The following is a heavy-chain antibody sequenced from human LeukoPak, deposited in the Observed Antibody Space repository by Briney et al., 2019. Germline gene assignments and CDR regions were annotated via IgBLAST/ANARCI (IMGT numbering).Heavy chain of an antibody. Sequence: GGSLRLSCAASGFTFSSYSMIWVRQAPGKGLRWVSSISISSSYLYYADSVKGRFTISRDNAKNSLYLQMNSLRAEDTAVYYCARDKNWGSGAFDIWGQGTMVTVSS. V-gene: IGHV3-21*01. CDR2: ISISSSYL. CDR1: GFTFSSYS. D-gene: IGHD7-27*01. CDR3: ARDKNWGSGAFDI. J-gene: IGHJ3*02.